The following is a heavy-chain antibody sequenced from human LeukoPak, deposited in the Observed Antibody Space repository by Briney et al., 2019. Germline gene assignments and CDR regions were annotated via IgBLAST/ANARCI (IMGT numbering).Heavy chain of an antibody. CDR1: GYSFTNYW. CDR3: TTTDGESTFDI. J-gene: IGHJ3*02. D-gene: IGHD1-1*01. CDR2: IYPGDSDT. Sequence: GESLKISCKGSGYSFTNYWIGWVRQMPGKGLEWMGIIYPGDSDTRYSPSFQGQVTISADKSISTAFLQWSSLKASDTAIYYCTTTDGESTFDIWGQGTLVTVSS. V-gene: IGHV5-51*01.